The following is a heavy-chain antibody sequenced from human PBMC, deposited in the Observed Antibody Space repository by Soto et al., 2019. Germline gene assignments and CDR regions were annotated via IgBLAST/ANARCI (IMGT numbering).Heavy chain of an antibody. CDR1: GFIFSNYW. Sequence: RLSCAAPGFIFSNYWMHWVRQTPGTGLVWVSRISNDGSITNYADSVKGRFTISRDNAKNTLYLQMNSLRAEDTAVYYCAKDLTWNQADYWGQGALVTVSS. V-gene: IGHV3-74*01. J-gene: IGHJ4*02. CDR3: AKDLTWNQADY. CDR2: ISNDGSIT. D-gene: IGHD1-1*01.